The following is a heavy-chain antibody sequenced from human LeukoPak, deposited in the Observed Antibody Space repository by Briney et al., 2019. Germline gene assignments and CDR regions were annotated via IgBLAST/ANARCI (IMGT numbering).Heavy chain of an antibody. Sequence: PGGSLRLSCAASGFTFDDYGMSWVRQAPGKGLEWVSGINWNGGSTGYADSVKGRFTISRDNAKNSLYLQMNSLRAEDTAVYYCARGLGVEMATTEFDYWGQGTLVTVSS. CDR1: GFTFDDYG. CDR3: ARGLGVEMATTEFDY. D-gene: IGHD5-24*01. CDR2: INWNGGST. V-gene: IGHV3-20*04. J-gene: IGHJ4*02.